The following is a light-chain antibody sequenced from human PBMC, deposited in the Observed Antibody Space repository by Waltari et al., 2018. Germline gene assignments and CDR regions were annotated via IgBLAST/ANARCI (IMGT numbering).Light chain of an antibody. J-gene: IGLJ3*02. V-gene: IGLV1-40*01. Sequence: QSVLTQPPSVSGAPGQRVTISCTGRSSNIGANYDVQWYQQLPGTAPKLLIHGNTNRPSGVPERFSGSKSGTSASLAITGLQAEDEADYYCQSYDTSLTTWVFGGGTTLTVL. CDR2: GNT. CDR3: QSYDTSLTTWV. CDR1: SSNIGANYD.